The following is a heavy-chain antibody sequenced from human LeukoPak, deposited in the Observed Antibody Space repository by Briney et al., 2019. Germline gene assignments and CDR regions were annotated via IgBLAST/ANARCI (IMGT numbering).Heavy chain of an antibody. CDR3: ASGIAVADAFDI. CDR2: ISSSSSYI. J-gene: IGHJ3*02. Sequence: PGGSLRLSCAASGFTFSSYSMNWVRQAPGKGLEWVSSISSSSSYIYYADSVKGRLTISRDNAKNSLYLQTNSLRAEDTAVYYCASGIAVADAFDIWGQGTMVTVSS. D-gene: IGHD6-19*01. V-gene: IGHV3-21*01. CDR1: GFTFSSYS.